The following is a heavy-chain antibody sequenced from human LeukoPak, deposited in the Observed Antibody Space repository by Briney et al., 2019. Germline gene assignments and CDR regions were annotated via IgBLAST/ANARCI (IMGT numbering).Heavy chain of an antibody. D-gene: IGHD3-10*01. J-gene: IGHJ4*02. Sequence: ASVKVSFKASGYTFTAYYMHWVRQAPGQGLEWMGWINPNSGGTNYAQKFQGRVTMTRDTSISTAYMDLSRLRSDDTAVYYCARVFSSGTKNYFDYWGQGTLVTVSS. CDR1: GYTFTAYY. V-gene: IGHV1-2*02. CDR2: INPNSGGT. CDR3: ARVFSSGTKNYFDY.